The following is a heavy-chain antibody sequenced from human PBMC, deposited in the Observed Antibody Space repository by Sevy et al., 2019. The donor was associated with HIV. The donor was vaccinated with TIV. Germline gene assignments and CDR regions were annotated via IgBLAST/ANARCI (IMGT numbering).Heavy chain of an antibody. D-gene: IGHD6-13*01. Sequence: GGSLRLSCAASGFTFSNAWMSWVRQAPGKGLEWVGRIKGKIYDGTIDYAAPLKGRFSISRYDSKNTLYLQMNSLKTEDTAVYYCTTASWSQEDYYNYWGQGTLVTVSS. J-gene: IGHJ4*02. CDR3: TTASWSQEDYYNY. V-gene: IGHV3-15*01. CDR1: GFTFSNAW. CDR2: IKGKIYDGTI.